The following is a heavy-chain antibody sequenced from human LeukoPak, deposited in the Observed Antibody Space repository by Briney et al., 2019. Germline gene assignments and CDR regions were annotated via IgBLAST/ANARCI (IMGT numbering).Heavy chain of an antibody. CDR2: IYYSGST. V-gene: IGHV4-31*03. CDR1: GGSISSGGYY. Sequence: LSLTCTVSGGSISSGGYYWSWIRQHPGKGLEWIGYIYYSGSTYYNPSLKSRVTISVDTSKNQFSLKLSSVTAADTAVYYCARIEDGYYWYFDLWGRGTLVTVSS. D-gene: IGHD3-22*01. CDR3: ARIEDGYYWYFDL. J-gene: IGHJ2*01.